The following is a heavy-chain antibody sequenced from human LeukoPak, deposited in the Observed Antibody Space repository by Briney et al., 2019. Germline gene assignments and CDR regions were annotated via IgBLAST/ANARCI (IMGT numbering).Heavy chain of an antibody. CDR3: ARTESYYGSGTSPWFDP. CDR1: GFTFSNYA. J-gene: IGHJ5*02. D-gene: IGHD3-10*01. CDR2: ISYDGISK. Sequence: GGSLRLSCAASGFTFSNYAMHWVRQAPGKGLEWVAVISYDGISKFYADSVKGRLTISRDNSKNTLYLQMNSLRPEDTAVYYCARTESYYGSGTSPWFDPWGQGTLVTVSS. V-gene: IGHV3-30-3*01.